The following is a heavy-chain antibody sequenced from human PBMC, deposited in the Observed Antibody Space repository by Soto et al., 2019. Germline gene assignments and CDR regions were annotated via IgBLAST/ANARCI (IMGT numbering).Heavy chain of an antibody. CDR2: ISYDGSNK. CDR3: ARVGQLWLRSKYYYGMDV. D-gene: IGHD5-18*01. Sequence: GGSLRLSCAASGFTFSSYAMHWVRQAPGTGLEWVAVISYDGSNKYYADSVKGRFTISRDNSKNTLYLQMNSLRAEDTAVYYCARVGQLWLRSKYYYGMDVWGQGTTVTVSS. V-gene: IGHV3-30-3*01. CDR1: GFTFSSYA. J-gene: IGHJ6*02.